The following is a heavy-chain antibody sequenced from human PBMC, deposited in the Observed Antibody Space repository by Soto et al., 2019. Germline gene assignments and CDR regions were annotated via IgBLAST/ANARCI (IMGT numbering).Heavy chain of an antibody. CDR3: AKDRSTMVRGVIIRALHAFDI. V-gene: IGHV3-23*01. CDR2: ISGSGGST. D-gene: IGHD3-10*01. CDR1: GFTFSSYA. J-gene: IGHJ3*02. Sequence: GGSLRLSCAASGFTFSSYAMSWVRQAPGKGLEWVSAISGSGGSTYYADSVKGRFTISRDNSKNTLYLQMNSLRAEDTAVYYCAKDRSTMVRGVIIRALHAFDIWGQGTMVTVSS.